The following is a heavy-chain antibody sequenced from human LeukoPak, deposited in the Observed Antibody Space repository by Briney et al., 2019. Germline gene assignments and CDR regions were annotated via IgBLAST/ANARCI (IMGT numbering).Heavy chain of an antibody. CDR2: IGSSGDST. CDR1: GFTFSSFA. D-gene: IGHD3-10*01. CDR3: ARGSQDLGL. J-gene: IGHJ4*02. V-gene: IGHV3-23*01. Sequence: GGSLRLSCAPSGFTFSSFAMNWVRQAPGKGLEWVSTIGSSGDSTYYADSVRGRFTISRDNSKNTMHLQMNNLRAEDTAFHSCARGSQDLGLGGQGTLVTVSS.